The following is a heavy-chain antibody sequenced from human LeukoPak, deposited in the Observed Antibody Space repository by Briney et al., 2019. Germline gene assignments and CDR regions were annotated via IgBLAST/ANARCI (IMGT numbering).Heavy chain of an antibody. J-gene: IGHJ4*02. D-gene: IGHD2-21*02. CDR3: ARVGRAYCGGDCYIRY. V-gene: IGHV1-69*06. CDR2: IIPIFGTA. Sequence: GASVKVSCKASGGTFSSYAISWVRQAPGQGLEWMGGIIPIFGTANYAQKFQGRVTITADKSTSTVYMELSSLRSEDTAVYYCARVGRAYCGGDCYIRYWGQGTLVTVSS. CDR1: GGTFSSYA.